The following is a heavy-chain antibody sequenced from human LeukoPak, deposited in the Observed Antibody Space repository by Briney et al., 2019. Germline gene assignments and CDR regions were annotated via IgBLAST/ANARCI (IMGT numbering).Heavy chain of an antibody. D-gene: IGHD6-6*01. CDR3: ARKEGSWFDP. Sequence: GGSLRLSCAASGFTFSSYEMNWVRQAPGKGLEWVSYISSSGSTIYYADSVKGRFTISRDNAKNSLYLQMNSLRAEDTAVYYCARKEGSWFDPWGQGTLVTVSS. J-gene: IGHJ5*02. CDR1: GFTFSSYE. V-gene: IGHV3-48*03. CDR2: ISSSGSTI.